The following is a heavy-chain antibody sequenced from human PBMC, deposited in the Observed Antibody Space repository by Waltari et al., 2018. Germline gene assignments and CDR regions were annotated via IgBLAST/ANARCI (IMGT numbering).Heavy chain of an antibody. Sequence: QVHLQQSGPGLVKPSQTLSLTCAISGDSVSSNSVTWNWIRQSPSRGLEWLGRTYNRAKWNNDYAGSVKRRITINPDTSRNQFSLQLNPVTPEDTAVYYCARASESSGTYSKVDYWGQGTLVTVSS. CDR1: GDSVSSNSVT. CDR2: TYNRAKWNN. CDR3: ARASESSGTYSKVDY. J-gene: IGHJ4*02. V-gene: IGHV6-1*01. D-gene: IGHD1-26*01.